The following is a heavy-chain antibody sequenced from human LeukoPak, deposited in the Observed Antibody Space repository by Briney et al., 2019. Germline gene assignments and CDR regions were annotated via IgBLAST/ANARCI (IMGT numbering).Heavy chain of an antibody. D-gene: IGHD5-12*01. Sequence: SETLSLTCTVSGDSISTYYWSWIRQPPGKGLEWIGYIYYTGSTNYNPSLKSRVTISVDTFKNQFSLKLSSVTAADTAVYYCARVYGAGYDFRGAFDIWGQGTMVTVSS. CDR2: IYYTGST. V-gene: IGHV4-59*01. CDR3: ARVYGAGYDFRGAFDI. J-gene: IGHJ3*02. CDR1: GDSISTYY.